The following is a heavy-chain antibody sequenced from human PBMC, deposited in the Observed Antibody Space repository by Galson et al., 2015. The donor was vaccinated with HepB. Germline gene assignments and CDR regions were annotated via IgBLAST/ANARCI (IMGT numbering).Heavy chain of an antibody. CDR1: GFTVSSNY. Sequence: SLRLSCAASGFTVSSNYMSWVRQAPGKGLEWVSVIYSGGSTYYADSVRGRFTISRDNSKNTLYLQMNSLRAEDTAMYYCARIGSGYDYVPKAFDIWGQGTMVTVSS. V-gene: IGHV3-53*01. D-gene: IGHD5-12*01. J-gene: IGHJ3*02. CDR3: ARIGSGYDYVPKAFDI. CDR2: IYSGGST.